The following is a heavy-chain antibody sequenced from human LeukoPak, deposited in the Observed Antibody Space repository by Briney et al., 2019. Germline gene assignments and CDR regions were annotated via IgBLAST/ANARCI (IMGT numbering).Heavy chain of an antibody. J-gene: IGHJ4*02. Sequence: SETLSLTCAVSDYSISSGYYWGWIRQPPGKGLEWIGSVYRSGSTYYNPSLTSRVTISTDTSNNQFSLKLTSVTAADTAVYYCARHMSPWELLPDFDYWGQGTLVTVSS. CDR3: ARHMSPWELLPDFDY. V-gene: IGHV4-38-2*01. CDR1: DYSISSGYY. D-gene: IGHD1-26*01. CDR2: VYRSGST.